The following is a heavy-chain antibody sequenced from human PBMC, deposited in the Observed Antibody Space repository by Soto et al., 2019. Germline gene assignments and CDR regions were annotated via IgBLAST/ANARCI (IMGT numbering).Heavy chain of an antibody. V-gene: IGHV4-34*01. CDR3: ARDLGDYIDY. CDR2: INHSGST. Sequence: SETLSLTCAVYGGSFSGYYWSWIRQPPGKGLEWIGEINHSGSTNYNPSLKSRVTISVDTSKNQFSLKLSSVTAADTAVYYCARDLGDYIDYWGQGTLVTVSS. CDR1: GGSFSGYY. J-gene: IGHJ4*02.